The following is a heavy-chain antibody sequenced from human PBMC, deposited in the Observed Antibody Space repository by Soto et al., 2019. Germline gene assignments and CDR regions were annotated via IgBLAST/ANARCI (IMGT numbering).Heavy chain of an antibody. V-gene: IGHV3-23*01. D-gene: IGHD6-6*01. J-gene: IGHJ4*02. CDR3: AKRSSSATFDY. Sequence: EVQLLESRGGLVQPGESLKLSCAASGFTIGSYAMSWVGQAPGKGLEWVSVISGSDDSTYYADSVKGRFTISRDNSKNTLYLQMNSLRAEDTAVYYCAKRSSSATFDYWGQGTLVTVSS. CDR2: ISGSDDST. CDR1: GFTIGSYA.